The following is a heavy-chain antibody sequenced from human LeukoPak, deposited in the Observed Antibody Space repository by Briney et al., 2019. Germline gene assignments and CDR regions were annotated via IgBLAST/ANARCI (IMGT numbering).Heavy chain of an antibody. CDR3: ACPSGNHLYSFDY. D-gene: IGHD1-14*01. Sequence: SETLSLTCAVYGGSFSGYYWSWIRLPPGKGLEWIGEINHSGSTNYNPSLKGRVTISVDTSKNQFSLKLSSVTAADTAVYYCACPSGNHLYSFDYWGQGTLVTVSS. V-gene: IGHV4-34*01. CDR2: INHSGST. J-gene: IGHJ4*02. CDR1: GGSFSGYY.